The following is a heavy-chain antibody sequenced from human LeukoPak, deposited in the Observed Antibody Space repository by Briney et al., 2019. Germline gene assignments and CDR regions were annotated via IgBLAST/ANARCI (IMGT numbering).Heavy chain of an antibody. CDR3: AVHIVEN. V-gene: IGHV3-30*03. D-gene: IGHD2-21*01. CDR2: ISYDGSNK. Sequence: GGSLRLSCAASGFTFSSYAMSWVRQAPGKGLEWVAVISYDGSNKYYADSVKGRFTISRDNSKNTLYLQMNSLRAEDTAVYYCAVHIVENWGQGTLVTVSS. J-gene: IGHJ4*02. CDR1: GFTFSSYA.